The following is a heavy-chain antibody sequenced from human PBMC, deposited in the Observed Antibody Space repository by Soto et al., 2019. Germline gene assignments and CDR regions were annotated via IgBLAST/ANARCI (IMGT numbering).Heavy chain of an antibody. CDR2: IRSKVNTYAT. CDR1: GFTFSDSA. Sequence: EVQLVESGGGLVQPGGSLKLSCVASGFTFSDSAMHWVRQASGKGLEWVGRIRSKVNTYATAYAASVKGRFTISRDDSRNMAYLQMNSLKTEDTAVYYCTRRRDWTAMAPLDYWGQGTLVTVSS. D-gene: IGHD5-18*01. V-gene: IGHV3-73*02. CDR3: TRRRDWTAMAPLDY. J-gene: IGHJ4*02.